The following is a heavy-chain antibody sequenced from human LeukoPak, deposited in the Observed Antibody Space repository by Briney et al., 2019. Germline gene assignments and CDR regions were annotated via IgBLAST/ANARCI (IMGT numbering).Heavy chain of an antibody. V-gene: IGHV4-30-4*01. Sequence: SETLSLTCTVSGGSISSGDYYWSWIRQPPGKGLEWIGYIYCSGSTYYNPSLKSRVTISVDTSKNQFSLKLSSVTAADTAVYYCARDPATTYGGNSGSVDYWGQGTLVTVSS. CDR1: GGSISSGDYY. CDR2: IYCSGST. J-gene: IGHJ4*02. D-gene: IGHD4-17*01. CDR3: ARDPATTYGGNSGSVDY.